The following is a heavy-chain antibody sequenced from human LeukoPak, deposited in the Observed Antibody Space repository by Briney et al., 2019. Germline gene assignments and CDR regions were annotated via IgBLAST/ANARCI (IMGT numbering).Heavy chain of an antibody. CDR3: ARGYCSSSSCYLYYYYMDV. J-gene: IGHJ6*03. CDR1: GYTFTSYD. V-gene: IGHV1-8*01. CDR2: MNPNSGNT. Sequence: ASVKVSCKAPGYTFTSYDINWVRQATGQGLEWMGWMNPNSGNTGYAQKFQGRVTMTRNTSISTAYMELSSLRSEDTAVYYCARGYCSSSSCYLYYYYMDVWGKGTTVTVSS. D-gene: IGHD2-2*01.